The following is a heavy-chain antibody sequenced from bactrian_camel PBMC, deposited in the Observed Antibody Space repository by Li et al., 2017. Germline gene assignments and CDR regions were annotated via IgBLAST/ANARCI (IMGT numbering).Heavy chain of an antibody. D-gene: IGHD1*01. V-gene: IGHV3S6*01. J-gene: IGHJ4*01. CDR3: AADKTPREVRNGRCWGSY. CDR1: GYTYSSYC. Sequence: HVQLVESGGGSVQAGGSLRLSCTASGYTYSSYCMGWFRQAPGKEREGVAYIENDGETYYVDSVKGRFTISIDNAKHTLTLQMNSLKPEDTAMYVCAADKTPREVRNGRCWGSYRGQGTQVTVS. CDR2: IENDGET.